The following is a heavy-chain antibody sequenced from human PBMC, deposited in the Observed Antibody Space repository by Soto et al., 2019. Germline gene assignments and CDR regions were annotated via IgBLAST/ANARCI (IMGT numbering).Heavy chain of an antibody. D-gene: IGHD1-26*01. J-gene: IGHJ4*02. CDR2: ISGSGGST. CDR3: AKLIGVVVGAMIPDY. Sequence: GGSLRLSCAASGFTFSSYAMSWVRQAPGKGLEWVSAISGSGGSTYYADSVKGRFTISGDNSKNTLYLQMNSLRAEDTAVYYCAKLIGVVVGAMIPDYWGQGTLVTVSS. CDR1: GFTFSSYA. V-gene: IGHV3-23*01.